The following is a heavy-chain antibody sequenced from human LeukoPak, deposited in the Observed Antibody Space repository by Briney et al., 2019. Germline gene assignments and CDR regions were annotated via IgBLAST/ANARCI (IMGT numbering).Heavy chain of an antibody. CDR3: ARDQGTSVTAMVGGHFDY. D-gene: IGHD4-17*01. J-gene: IGHJ4*02. CDR2: IWYDGGNR. V-gene: IGHV3-33*01. Sequence: GRSLRLSCAASGFTFRGNGMHWVRQAPGKGLEWVAIIWYDGGNRYYADSVKGRLTISRDNSKNTLFLQMNSLTAEDTAVYYCARDQGTSVTAMVGGHFDYWGPGTLVTVSS. CDR1: GFTFRGNG.